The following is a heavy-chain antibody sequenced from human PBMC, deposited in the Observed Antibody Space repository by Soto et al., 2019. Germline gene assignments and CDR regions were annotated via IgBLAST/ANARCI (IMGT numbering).Heavy chain of an antibody. V-gene: IGHV4-39*02. CDR3: ARDQTTGDWFDA. J-gene: IGHJ5*02. CDR2: ISSSGST. D-gene: IGHD4-17*01. Sequence: SETLSLTCTVSGGSISSSSYYWGWIRQPPGKGLEWIGSISSSGSTYYKPSLKSRVAMSVDTSKNQFSIKLTSVTADDTAVYYCARDQTTGDWFDAWGQGALVTVSS. CDR1: GGSISSSSYY.